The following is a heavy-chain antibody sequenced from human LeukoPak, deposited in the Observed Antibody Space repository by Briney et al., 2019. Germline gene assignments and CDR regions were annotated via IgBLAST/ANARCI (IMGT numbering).Heavy chain of an antibody. CDR2: ISYDGSDK. CDR3: ASLLSIAVAGTFP. Sequence: PGRSLRLSCAASGFTFSSYAMHWVRQAPGKGLEWVAVISYDGSDKYYADSVKGRFTISRDNSKNTLYLQMNSLRAEDTAVYYCASLLSIAVAGTFPWGQGTLVTVSS. CDR1: GFTFSSYA. D-gene: IGHD6-19*01. V-gene: IGHV3-30-3*01. J-gene: IGHJ5*02.